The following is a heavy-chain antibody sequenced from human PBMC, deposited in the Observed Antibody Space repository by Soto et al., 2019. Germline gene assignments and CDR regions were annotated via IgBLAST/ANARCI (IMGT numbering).Heavy chain of an antibody. D-gene: IGHD6-6*01. CDR2: ISGSGGST. V-gene: IGHV3-23*01. CDR1: GFTFSSYA. Sequence: EVQLLESGGGLVQPGGSLRLSCAASGFTFSSYAMSWVRQAPGKGLEWVSAISGSGGSTYYADSVKGRFTISRDNSKNTLYLKMNSLRAEDTAVYYCAKHEYSSSSWLDYWGQGTLVTVSS. CDR3: AKHEYSSSSWLDY. J-gene: IGHJ4*02.